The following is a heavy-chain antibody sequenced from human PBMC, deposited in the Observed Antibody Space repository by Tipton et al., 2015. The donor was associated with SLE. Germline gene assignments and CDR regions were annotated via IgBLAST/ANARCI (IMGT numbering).Heavy chain of an antibody. CDR3: ASVPY. J-gene: IGHJ4*02. V-gene: IGHV4-39*07. Sequence: LRLSCTVSGGSISSGGYYWGWIRQPPGKGLEWIGSIYHSGSTYYNPSLKSRVTISVDTSKNQFSLKLSSVTAADTAVYYCASVPYWGQGTLVTVSS. CDR2: IYHSGST. CDR1: GGSISSGGYY.